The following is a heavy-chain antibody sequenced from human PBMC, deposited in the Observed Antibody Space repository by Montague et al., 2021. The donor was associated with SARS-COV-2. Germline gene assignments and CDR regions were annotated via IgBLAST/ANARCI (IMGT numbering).Heavy chain of an antibody. Sequence: SETLSLTCAVYGGSFSGYYWSWIRQPPAKGLEWIGEINHSGSTNYNPSLKSRVTISVDTSKNQFSLKLSSVTAADTAVYYCTSEGYQVLWSDYYYYGMDVWGQGTTVTVSS. CDR3: TSEGYQVLWSDYYYYGMDV. V-gene: IGHV4-34*01. CDR2: INHSGST. D-gene: IGHD2-2*01. CDR1: GGSFSGYY. J-gene: IGHJ6*02.